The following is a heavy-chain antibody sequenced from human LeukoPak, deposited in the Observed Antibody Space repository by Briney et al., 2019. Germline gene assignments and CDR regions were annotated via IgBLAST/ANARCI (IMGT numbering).Heavy chain of an antibody. CDR3: AGHIAVAGSHSNFQFDY. CDR2: ISAYNGNT. V-gene: IGHV1-18*01. CDR1: GYTFTSYG. D-gene: IGHD6-19*01. J-gene: IGHJ4*02. Sequence: ASVKVSCKASGYTFTSYGISWVRQAPGQGLEWMGWISAYNGNTNYAQKLQGRVTMTTDTSTSTAYMELSRLRSDDTAVYYCAGHIAVAGSHSNFQFDYWGQGTLVTVSS.